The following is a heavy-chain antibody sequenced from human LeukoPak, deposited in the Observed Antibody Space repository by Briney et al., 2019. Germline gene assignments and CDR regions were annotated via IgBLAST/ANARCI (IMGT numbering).Heavy chain of an antibody. D-gene: IGHD2-15*01. V-gene: IGHV4-39*07. CDR1: GGSISSSSYY. CDR2: IYYSGST. J-gene: IGHJ4*02. Sequence: SETLSLTCTVSGGSISSSSYYWGWIRQPPGKGLEWIGSIYYSGSTYYNPSLKSRVTMSGDTSKNQFSLKLSSVTAADTAVYYCVRGGSRAAATFDYWGQGTLVTVSS. CDR3: VRGGSRAAATFDY.